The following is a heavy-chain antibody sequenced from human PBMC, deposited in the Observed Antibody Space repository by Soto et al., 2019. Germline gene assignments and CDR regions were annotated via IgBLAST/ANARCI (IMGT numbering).Heavy chain of an antibody. CDR2: IYTSGST. J-gene: IGHJ2*01. D-gene: IGHD6-19*01. V-gene: IGHV4-4*07. Sequence: PSETLSLTCTVSGGSISSYYWSWIRQPAGKGLEWIGRIYTSGSTNYNPSLKSRVTMSVDTSKNQFSLKLSSVTAADTAVDYCARDRSSSGWSPRMSYFDLWGRGTLVTVSS. CDR3: ARDRSSSGWSPRMSYFDL. CDR1: GGSISSYY.